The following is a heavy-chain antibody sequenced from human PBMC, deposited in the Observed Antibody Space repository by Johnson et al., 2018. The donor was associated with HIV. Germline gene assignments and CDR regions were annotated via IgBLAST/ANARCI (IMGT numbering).Heavy chain of an antibody. CDR3: AAIEIVVASDAFDI. CDR2: ISYDGSNK. D-gene: IGHD3-22*01. CDR1: GFSFSTYA. J-gene: IGHJ3*02. Sequence: QVQLVESGGGVVQPGRSPRVSCAASGFSFSTYAMHWVRQAPGKGLEWVAIISYDGSNKYYADSVKGRFTISRDNSKNTLYLQMNSLRPEDTAVYYCAAIEIVVASDAFDIWGQGTMVTVSS. V-gene: IGHV3-30*04.